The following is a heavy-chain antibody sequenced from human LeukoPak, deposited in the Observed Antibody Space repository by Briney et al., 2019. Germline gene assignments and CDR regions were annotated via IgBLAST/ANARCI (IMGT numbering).Heavy chain of an antibody. V-gene: IGHV3-30*18. D-gene: IGHD1-26*01. Sequence: PGGSLRLSCAASGFTFSSYGMYWVRQAPGKGLEWVAVISYDGSNKYYADSVKGRFTISRDNSKNTLYLQMNSLRAEDTAVYYCAKDLSRPRGSLRGGIDYWGQGTLVTVSS. CDR1: GFTFSSYG. CDR2: ISYDGSNK. CDR3: AKDLSRPRGSLRGGIDY. J-gene: IGHJ4*02.